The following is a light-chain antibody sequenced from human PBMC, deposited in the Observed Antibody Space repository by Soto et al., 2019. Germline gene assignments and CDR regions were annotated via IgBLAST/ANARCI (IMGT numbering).Light chain of an antibody. CDR1: QSVNTN. Sequence: EIVMTQSPATLSVSPGQRVTLSCRASQSVNTNLAWYQQRPGQAPRLLIYGASSRATGVPARFSGSGSGTEFTLTISSLQSEDFAVYYCQQYDNWPLTFGGGTKVDIK. CDR3: QQYDNWPLT. V-gene: IGKV3-15*01. CDR2: GAS. J-gene: IGKJ4*01.